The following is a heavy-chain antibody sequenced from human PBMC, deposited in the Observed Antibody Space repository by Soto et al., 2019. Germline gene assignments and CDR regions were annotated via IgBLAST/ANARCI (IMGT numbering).Heavy chain of an antibody. CDR3: ARDLAYGDFYHEDYYYGMDV. V-gene: IGHV3-30-3*01. CDR1: GFTLRSYA. CDR2: ISYDGSNR. J-gene: IGHJ6*02. D-gene: IGHD4-17*01. Sequence: PGRSLRLFCSASGFTLRSYAMHRVRQAPGKGLEWVTVISYDGSNRYYADSVKGRFTISRDNSKNTLYLHMNSLRPEDTAVYYCARDLAYGDFYHEDYYYGMDVWGQGTTVTVSS.